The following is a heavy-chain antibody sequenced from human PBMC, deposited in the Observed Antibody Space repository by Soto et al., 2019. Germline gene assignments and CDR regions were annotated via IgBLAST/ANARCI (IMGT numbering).Heavy chain of an antibody. D-gene: IGHD2-15*01. CDR1: GGSISSYY. CDR2: IYTSGST. Sequence: SETLSLTCTVSGGSISSYYWSWIRQPAGKGLEWIGRIYTSGSTNYNPSLKGRVTMSVDTSKNQFSLKLSSVTAADTAVYYCARGYCSGGSCYRVYGMDVWGQGTTVTSP. J-gene: IGHJ6*02. CDR3: ARGYCSGGSCYRVYGMDV. V-gene: IGHV4-4*07.